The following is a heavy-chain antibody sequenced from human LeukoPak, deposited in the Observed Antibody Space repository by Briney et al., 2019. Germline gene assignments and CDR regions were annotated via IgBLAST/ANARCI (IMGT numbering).Heavy chain of an antibody. CDR1: DEPFSGYY. CDR2: INRNGNT. CDR3: ARDPRWSGYPFDAFDI. Sequence: SETLSLTCAISDEPFSGYYWGWIRQPPGKGLELIGEINRNGNTDYNPSLKSRVSMSIDTSKNQFSLKLSSVTAADTAVYYCARDPRWSGYPFDAFDIWGQGTMVTVSS. J-gene: IGHJ3*02. V-gene: IGHV4-34*01. D-gene: IGHD3-3*01.